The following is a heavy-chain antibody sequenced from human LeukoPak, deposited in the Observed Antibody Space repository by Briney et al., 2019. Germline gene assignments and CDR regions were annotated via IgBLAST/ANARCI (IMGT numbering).Heavy chain of an antibody. Sequence: ASVKVSCKVSGYTLTELSMFWVRQAPGKGLEWMGSFDPEDGKTVYAQKFLGRVTMTEDTSTDTAYMELSSLRSEDTAAYYCATGYLVTAGLMDVWGQGTTVTVSS. CDR3: ATGYLVTAGLMDV. D-gene: IGHD6-13*01. V-gene: IGHV1-24*01. J-gene: IGHJ6*02. CDR1: GYTLTELS. CDR2: FDPEDGKT.